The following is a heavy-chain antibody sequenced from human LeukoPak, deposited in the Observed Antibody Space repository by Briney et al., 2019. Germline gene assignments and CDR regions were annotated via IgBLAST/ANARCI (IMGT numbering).Heavy chain of an antibody. V-gene: IGHV3-30*02. J-gene: IGHJ4*02. Sequence: PGGSLRLSCAASGFTFSSYGMHWVRQAPGKGLEWVAFIRYDGSNKYYADSVKGRFTISRDNSKNTLYLQTNSLRAEDTAVYYCAKPLPAYSSGWYLDYWGQGTLVTVSS. D-gene: IGHD6-19*01. CDR3: AKPLPAYSSGWYLDY. CDR1: GFTFSSYG. CDR2: IRYDGSNK.